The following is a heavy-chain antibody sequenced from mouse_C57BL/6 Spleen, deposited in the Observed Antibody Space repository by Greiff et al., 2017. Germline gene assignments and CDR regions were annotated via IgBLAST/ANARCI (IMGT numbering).Heavy chain of an antibody. D-gene: IGHD2-3*01. V-gene: IGHV1-64*01. Sequence: VQLQQPGAELVKPGASVKLSCKASGYTFTSYWMHWVKQRPGQGLEWIGMIHPNSGSTNYNEKFKSKATLTVDKSSSTAYMQLSSLTSKDSAVYYCAIYDGYPRVAYWGQGTLVTVSA. CDR1: GYTFTSYW. CDR2: IHPNSGST. J-gene: IGHJ3*01. CDR3: AIYDGYPRVAY.